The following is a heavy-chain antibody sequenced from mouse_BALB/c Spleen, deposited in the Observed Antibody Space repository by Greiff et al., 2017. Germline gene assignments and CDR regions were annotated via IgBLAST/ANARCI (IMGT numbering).Heavy chain of an antibody. CDR2: INPSTGYT. CDR1: GYTFTSYW. D-gene: IGHD2-1*01. J-gene: IGHJ3*01. V-gene: IGHV1-7*01. CDR3: AREEDYYGNPAWFAY. Sequence: VKLMESGAELAKPGASVKMSCKASGYTFTSYWMHWVKQRPGQGLEWIGYINPSTGYTEYNQKFKDKATLTADKSSSTAYMQLSSLTSEDSAVYYCAREEDYYGNPAWFAYWGQGTLVTVSA.